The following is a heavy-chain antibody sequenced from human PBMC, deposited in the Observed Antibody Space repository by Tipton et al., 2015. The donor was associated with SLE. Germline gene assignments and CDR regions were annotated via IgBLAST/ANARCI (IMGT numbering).Heavy chain of an antibody. V-gene: IGHV4-34*01. J-gene: IGHJ6*02. D-gene: IGHD6-19*01. CDR2: IDHGGST. CDR1: GGSFSGYS. Sequence: LRLSCGVYGGSFSGYSWTWIHQTPGKGLEWIGEIDHGGSTNYNPSLKTRVTMSVDTSKRQFSLRLDSVTAADTAIYYCARGKGNSSGWGHYYFYGMDVWGQGTTVTVSS. CDR3: ARGKGNSSGWGHYYFYGMDV.